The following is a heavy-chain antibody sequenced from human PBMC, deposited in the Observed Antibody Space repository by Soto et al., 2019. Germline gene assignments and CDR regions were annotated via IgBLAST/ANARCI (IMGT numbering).Heavy chain of an antibody. CDR1: GFTFSSYA. CDR3: AYGRDSRSADEDFHH. D-gene: IGHD6-13*01. Sequence: GGSLRLSCAASGFTFSSYAMSWVRQAPGKGLEWVSAISSSGGSTYYADSKKGRFTISIYNSKNTLYLQMDSMRVEDAAVDYYAYGRDSRSADEDFHHWGQGTMVTVSS. CDR2: ISSSGGST. V-gene: IGHV3-23*01. J-gene: IGHJ1*01.